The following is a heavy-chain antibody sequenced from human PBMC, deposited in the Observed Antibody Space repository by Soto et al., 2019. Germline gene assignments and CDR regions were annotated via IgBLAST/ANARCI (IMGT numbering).Heavy chain of an antibody. D-gene: IGHD3-3*01. Sequence: SETLSLTCTVSGGSISTYYWNWIRQSPEKGLEWIGYIYRTGSTHYNPSLNSRAAISLGTSRNQFSLQLNSVTAADTAVYFCARQIGDDPFDIWGQGTMVT. CDR3: ARQIGDDPFDI. J-gene: IGHJ3*02. CDR2: IYRTGST. V-gene: IGHV4-4*09. CDR1: GGSISTYY.